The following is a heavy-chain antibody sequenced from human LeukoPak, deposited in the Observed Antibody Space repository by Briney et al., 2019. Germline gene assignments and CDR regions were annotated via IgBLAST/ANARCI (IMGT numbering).Heavy chain of an antibody. V-gene: IGHV4-59*01. CDR1: GGSTSSYY. D-gene: IGHD3-16*01. J-gene: IGHJ4*02. Sequence: PSETLSLTCTVSGGSTSSYYWSWIRQPPGKGLEWIGYIYYSGSTNYNPSLKSRVTISVDTSKNQFSLKLSSVTAADTAVYYCARVVQFGGVTLFDYWGQGTLVTVSS. CDR3: ARVVQFGGVTLFDY. CDR2: IYYSGST.